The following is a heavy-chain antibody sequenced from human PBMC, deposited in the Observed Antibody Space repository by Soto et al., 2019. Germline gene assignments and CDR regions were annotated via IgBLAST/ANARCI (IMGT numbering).Heavy chain of an antibody. CDR1: GFTFSSYA. D-gene: IGHD3-16*02. CDR2: ISGSGGST. Sequence: GGSLRLSCAASGFTFSSYAMSWVRQAPGKGLEWVSAISGSGGSTYYADSVKGRFTISRDNSKNTLYLQMNSLRSEDTAVYYCAKDTSPTYDYVWGSYRYYWGQGTLVTVSS. CDR3: AKDTSPTYDYVWGSYRYY. J-gene: IGHJ4*02. V-gene: IGHV3-23*01.